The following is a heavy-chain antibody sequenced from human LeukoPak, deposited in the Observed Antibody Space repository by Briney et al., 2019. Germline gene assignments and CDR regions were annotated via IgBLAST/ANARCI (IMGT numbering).Heavy chain of an antibody. D-gene: IGHD3-22*01. J-gene: IGHJ2*01. CDR1: GFTVSSNY. CDR3: ARGGANYSDISAYGYFDL. Sequence: GGSQRLSCAASGFTVSSNYMSWVRQAPGKGLEWVSVIYSGGSTYDADSGKGGFTISRENAKNSLYLQMRRPRDGETAVYYCARGGANYSDISAYGYFDLWGRGTLVTVSS. CDR2: IYSGGST. V-gene: IGHV3-53*01.